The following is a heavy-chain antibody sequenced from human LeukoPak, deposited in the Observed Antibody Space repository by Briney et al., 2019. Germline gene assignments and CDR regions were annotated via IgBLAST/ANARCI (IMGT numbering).Heavy chain of an antibody. CDR3: TRHLWGAVAGTED. CDR2: IYYSGST. D-gene: IGHD6-19*01. Sequence: SETLSLTCTVSGGSISSGSYYWGWIRQPPGKGLEWIGSIYYSGSTYYNPSLKSRVTISVDTSKKQFSLKLSSVTAADTAVYSCTRHLWGAVAGTEDWGQGTLVTVSS. J-gene: IGHJ4*02. CDR1: GGSISSGSYY. V-gene: IGHV4-39*01.